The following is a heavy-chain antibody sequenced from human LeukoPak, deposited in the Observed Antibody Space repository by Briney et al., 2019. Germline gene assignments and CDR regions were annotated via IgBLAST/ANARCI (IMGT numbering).Heavy chain of an antibody. CDR2: ISGSGAST. Sequence: PGGSLRLSRLTSGFTLSTNAMSWVRQAPGKGLEWISGISGSGASTYYADSVKGRFTISRDNSKNTLFLQMNSLRAEDTAVYYCAKLSLSGRSQSADYWGQGTLVTVSS. V-gene: IGHV3-23*01. CDR1: GFTLSTNA. J-gene: IGHJ4*02. CDR3: AKLSLSGRSQSADY. D-gene: IGHD3-10*01.